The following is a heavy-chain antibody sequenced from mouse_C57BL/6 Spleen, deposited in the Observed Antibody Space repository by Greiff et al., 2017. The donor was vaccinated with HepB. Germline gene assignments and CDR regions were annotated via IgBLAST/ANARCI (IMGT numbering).Heavy chain of an antibody. Sequence: EVQLVESEGGLVQPGSSMKLSCTASGFTFSDYYMAWVRQVPEKGLEWVANINYDGSSTYYLDSLKSRFIISRDNAKNILYLQMSSLKSEDTATYYCARAYYGPIDYWGQGTTLTVSS. CDR2: INYDGSST. J-gene: IGHJ2*01. CDR1: GFTFSDYY. CDR3: ARAYYGPIDY. D-gene: IGHD1-1*01. V-gene: IGHV5-16*01.